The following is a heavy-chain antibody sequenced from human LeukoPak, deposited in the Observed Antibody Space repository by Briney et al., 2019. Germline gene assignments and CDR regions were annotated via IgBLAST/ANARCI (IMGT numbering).Heavy chain of an antibody. J-gene: IGHJ3*02. CDR1: GFTVSSDY. D-gene: IGHD1-1*01. Sequence: GGSLRLSCAASGFTVSSDYMSWVRQAPGKGLEWVSVIYSGGSTYYADSVKGRFTISRDNSKNTLYLQMDSLRAEDTAVYYCAERTTGTLAFDIWGQGTMATVSS. V-gene: IGHV3-53*01. CDR2: IYSGGST. CDR3: AERTTGTLAFDI.